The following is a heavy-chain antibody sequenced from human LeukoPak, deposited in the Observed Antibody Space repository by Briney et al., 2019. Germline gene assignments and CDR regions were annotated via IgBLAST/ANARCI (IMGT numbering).Heavy chain of an antibody. D-gene: IGHD3-22*01. Sequence: PGGSLRLSCAASGFIVSHKYMAWVRQAPGKGLEWLSIIYTGGNTVSAESVKGRFSISRDDSRNTVHLQMNNLRDDDTAVYYRARGQIDLLRNYFDSWGPGTLVAVSS. CDR2: IYTGGNT. CDR1: GFIVSHKY. CDR3: ARGQIDLLRNYFDS. V-gene: IGHV3-66*01. J-gene: IGHJ4*02.